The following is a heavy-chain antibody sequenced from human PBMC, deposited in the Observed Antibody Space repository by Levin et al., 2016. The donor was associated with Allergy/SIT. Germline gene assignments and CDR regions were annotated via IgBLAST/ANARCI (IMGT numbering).Heavy chain of an antibody. Sequence: SETLSLTCAVYGGSFSGYYWSWIRQPPGKGLEWIGEINHSGSTNYNPSLKSRVTISVDTSKNQFSLKLSSVTAADTAVYYCAKVRDGSSSGYYYYQAYFDYWGQGTLVTVSS. CDR1: GGSFSGYY. D-gene: IGHD3-22*01. CDR2: INHSGST. V-gene: IGHV4-34*01. CDR3: AKVRDGSSSGYYYYQAYFDY. J-gene: IGHJ4*02.